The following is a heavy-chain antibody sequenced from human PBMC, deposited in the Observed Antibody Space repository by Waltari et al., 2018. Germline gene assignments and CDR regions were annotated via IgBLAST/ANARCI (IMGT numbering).Heavy chain of an antibody. CDR1: GFTFSSYG. Sequence: QVQLVESGGGVVQPGRSLRLSCAASGFTFSSYGLHWVRQPPGKGLEWVAVIWYDGSNKYYADSVKGRFTISRDNSKNTLYLQMNSLRAEDTAVYYCARDDAWAHYYYGMDVWGQGTTVTVSS. J-gene: IGHJ6*02. CDR2: IWYDGSNK. CDR3: ARDDAWAHYYYGMDV. D-gene: IGHD3-16*01. V-gene: IGHV3-33*01.